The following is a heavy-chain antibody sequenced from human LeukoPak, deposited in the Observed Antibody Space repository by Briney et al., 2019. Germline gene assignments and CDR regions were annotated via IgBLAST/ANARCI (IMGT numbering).Heavy chain of an antibody. CDR2: IRSKSYGGTT. D-gene: IGHD4-23*01. V-gene: IGHV3-49*04. CDR3: SRAVAHLDY. Sequence: GGSLRLSCTASGFMFGGYAVSWVRQAPGKGLEWVGFIRSKSYGGTTEYAASVKGRFTISRDDSKSTAYLQMNSLKTEDTAVYYCSRAVAHLDYWGQGTLVTVSS. CDR1: GFMFGGYA. J-gene: IGHJ4*02.